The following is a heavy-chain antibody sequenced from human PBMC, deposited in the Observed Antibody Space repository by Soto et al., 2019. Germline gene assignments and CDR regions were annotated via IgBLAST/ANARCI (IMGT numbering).Heavy chain of an antibody. V-gene: IGHV4-34*01. CDR3: ARGKDCSSTSRRLCFDYYYMDV. CDR1: GGSFSGYY. J-gene: IGHJ6*03. Sequence: SETLSLTCAVYGGSFSGYYWSWIRQPPGKGLEWIGEINHSGSTNYNPSLKSRVTISVDTSKNQFCLKLSSVTAADTAVYYCARGKDCSSTSRRLCFDYYYMDVWGKGTTVTVSS. CDR2: INHSGST. D-gene: IGHD2-2*01.